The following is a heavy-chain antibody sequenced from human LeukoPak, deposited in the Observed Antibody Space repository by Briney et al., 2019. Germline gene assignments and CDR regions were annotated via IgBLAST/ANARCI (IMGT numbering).Heavy chain of an antibody. D-gene: IGHD3-9*01. V-gene: IGHV4-59*01. CDR3: ARVYYDILTGYPNDAFDI. Sequence: SETLSLTCTVSGGSISSYYWSWIRQPPGKGLEGIGYIYYSGSTNYNPSLKSRVTISVDTSKNQFSLKLSSVTAADTAVYYCARVYYDILTGYPNDAFDIWGQGTMVTVSS. CDR1: GGSISSYY. CDR2: IYYSGST. J-gene: IGHJ3*02.